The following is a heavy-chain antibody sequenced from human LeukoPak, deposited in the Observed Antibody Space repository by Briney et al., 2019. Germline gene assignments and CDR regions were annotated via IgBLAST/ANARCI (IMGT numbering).Heavy chain of an antibody. Sequence: GSLRVSCKASGYTFTNYDIRWVRQATGQGPEWVGWMNSNSGNTCYAQKFQGRVTMTRDTSINTAHMELHSLTSEDTAVYYCARGRGGTVVRGYLDYWGQGTLVTVSS. CDR1: GYTFTNYD. D-gene: IGHD3-10*01. CDR3: ARGRGGTVVRGYLDY. V-gene: IGHV1-8*01. CDR2: MNSNSGNT. J-gene: IGHJ4*02.